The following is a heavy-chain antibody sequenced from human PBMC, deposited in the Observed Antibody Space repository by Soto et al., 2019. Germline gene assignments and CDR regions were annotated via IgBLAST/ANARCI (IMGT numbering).Heavy chain of an antibody. Sequence: QVQLVQSGAEVKKPGSSVKVSCKASGGTFSSYTISWVRQAPGQGLEWMGRIIPILGIANYAQKFQGRVTITADKSTSTAYMELSRLRAEETAVYYGARDRAWSGESLTPHTWFDPWGQGTLVTVSS. CDR3: ARDRAWSGESLTPHTWFDP. V-gene: IGHV1-69*08. CDR1: GGTFSSYT. CDR2: IIPILGIA. D-gene: IGHD3-10*01. J-gene: IGHJ5*02.